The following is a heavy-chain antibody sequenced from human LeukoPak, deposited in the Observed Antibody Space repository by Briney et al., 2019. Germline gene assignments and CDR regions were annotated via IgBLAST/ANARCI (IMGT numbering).Heavy chain of an antibody. V-gene: IGHV3-48*01. CDR1: GYTFTGYY. Sequence: GASVKVSCKASGYTFTGYYMHWVRQAPGKGLEWVSYISSSSSTIYYADSVKGRFALSRDNAKNSLYLQMNSLRAEDTAVYYCARDHHRRLYDSQARNTFDIWGQGTMVTVSS. J-gene: IGHJ3*02. CDR2: ISSSSSTI. CDR3: ARDHHRRLYDSQARNTFDI. D-gene: IGHD3-22*01.